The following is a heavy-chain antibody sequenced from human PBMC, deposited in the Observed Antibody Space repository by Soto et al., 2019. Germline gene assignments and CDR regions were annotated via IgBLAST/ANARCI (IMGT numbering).Heavy chain of an antibody. Sequence: SETLSLTCTVSAGSISSSSYYWGWIRQPPGKGLEWIGSIYYSGSTYYNPSLKSRVTISVDTSNNQFSLKLSSVTAADTAVYYCARHGRRGYGYYYYNYGMGVWGRGSTVAVSS. CDR1: AGSISSSSYY. CDR3: ARHGRRGYGYYYYNYGMGV. V-gene: IGHV4-39*01. CDR2: IYYSGST. J-gene: IGHJ6*02. D-gene: IGHD6-25*01.